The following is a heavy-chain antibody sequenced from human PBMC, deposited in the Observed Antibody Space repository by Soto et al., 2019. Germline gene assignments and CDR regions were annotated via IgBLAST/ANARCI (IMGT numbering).Heavy chain of an antibody. J-gene: IGHJ6*02. CDR2: IKSGGNT. CDR1: GFTVSTDW. CDR3: VRENYYYGMDV. V-gene: IGHV3-66*01. Sequence: EVQLVESGGGLVQPGGSLRLSCAASGFTVSTDWMYWVRQAPGKGLEWISVIKSGGNTHYADSVEGRFSISRDNSKNTVYIKMNSLRGEETAVYYCVRENYYYGMDVWGQGTTVTVSS.